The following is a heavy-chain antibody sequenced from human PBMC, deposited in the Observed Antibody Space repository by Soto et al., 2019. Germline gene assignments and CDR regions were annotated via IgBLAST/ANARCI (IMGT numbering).Heavy chain of an antibody. CDR2: IKHRGST. CDR1: GGSFSGYY. D-gene: IGHD6-13*01. J-gene: IGHJ4*02. Sequence: SETLSLTCAVYGGSFSGYYWSWIRQPPGKGLEWIGEIKHRGSTNYNPSLKSRVTISVDTSKNQFSLKLSSVTAADTAVYYCARLYGSRGPFDYWGQGTLVTVSS. CDR3: ARLYGSRGPFDY. V-gene: IGHV4-34*01.